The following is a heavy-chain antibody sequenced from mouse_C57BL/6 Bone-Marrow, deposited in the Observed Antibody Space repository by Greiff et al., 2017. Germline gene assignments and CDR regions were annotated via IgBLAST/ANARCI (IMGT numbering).Heavy chain of an antibody. Sequence: QVQLQQPGAELVRPGSSVKLSCKASGYTFTSYWMHWVKQRPIQGLEWIGNIDPSDSETHYNQKFKDKATLTVDKSSSTAYMQLSSLTSEDSAVYYCSRRGYEAYFDDWGQGTTLTVSS. CDR1: GYTFTSYW. CDR2: IDPSDSET. J-gene: IGHJ2*01. D-gene: IGHD2-3*01. V-gene: IGHV1-52*01. CDR3: SRRGYEAYFDD.